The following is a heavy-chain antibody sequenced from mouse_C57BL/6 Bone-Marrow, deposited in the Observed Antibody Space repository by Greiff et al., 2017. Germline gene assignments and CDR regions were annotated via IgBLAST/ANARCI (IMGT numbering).Heavy chain of an antibody. CDR3: VWGGYFDF. V-gene: IGHV10-3*01. CDR1: GFTFNTYA. J-gene: IGHJ2*01. Sequence: EVMLVASGGGLVQPKGSLKLSCAASGFTFNTYAMHWVRQAPGKGLEWVAHIRSKSSNYATYYADSVKDRFTISREDSQSMLYLQMNNLKTEDTAMYYCVWGGYFDFWGQGTTLTVSS. CDR2: IRSKSSNYAT.